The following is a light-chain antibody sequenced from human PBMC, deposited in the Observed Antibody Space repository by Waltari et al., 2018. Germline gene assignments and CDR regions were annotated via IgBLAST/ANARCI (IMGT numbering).Light chain of an antibody. J-gene: IGKJ1*01. V-gene: IGKV2-28*01. CDR1: QSLLHRNGYNY. CDR3: MQALQTPWT. Sequence: DIVMTQSPLSLPVTPGEPASISCRSSQSLLHRNGYNYLDWYLQKPGQSPQLLISLGSNRASGVPDRFSGSGSGTDFTLKISRVEAEDVGVYYCMQALQTPWTFGQGTKVEIK. CDR2: LGS.